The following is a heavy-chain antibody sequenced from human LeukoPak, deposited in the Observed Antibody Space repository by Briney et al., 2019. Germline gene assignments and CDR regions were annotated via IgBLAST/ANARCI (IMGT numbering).Heavy chain of an antibody. J-gene: IGHJ5*02. Sequence: GGSLRLSCAASEFTFSSYAMSWVRQAPGKGLEWVSTISGSGGSTYYADSVKGRFTISRDNSINTLYLRMNSLGGEDTAVYYCVQGHSSGWYWLDPWGQGTLVTVSS. CDR2: ISGSGGST. V-gene: IGHV3-23*01. CDR3: VQGHSSGWYWLDP. D-gene: IGHD6-19*01. CDR1: EFTFSSYA.